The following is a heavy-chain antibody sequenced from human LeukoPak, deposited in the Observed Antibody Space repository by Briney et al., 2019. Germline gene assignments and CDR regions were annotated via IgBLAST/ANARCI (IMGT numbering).Heavy chain of an antibody. CDR3: ARDREERGSYGYYFDY. Sequence: GASVKVSCKASGYTLTSYGISWVRQAPGQGLEWMGWISAYNGNTNYAQKLQGRVTMTTDTSTSTAYMELRSLRSDDTAVYYCARDREERGSYGYYFDYWGQGTLVTVSS. D-gene: IGHD1-26*01. V-gene: IGHV1-18*01. CDR1: GYTLTSYG. J-gene: IGHJ4*02. CDR2: ISAYNGNT.